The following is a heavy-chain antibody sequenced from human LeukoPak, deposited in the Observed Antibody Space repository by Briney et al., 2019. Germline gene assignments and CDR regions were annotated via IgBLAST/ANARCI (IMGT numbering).Heavy chain of an antibody. CDR2: INPNSGGT. J-gene: IGHJ4*02. D-gene: IGHD1-1*01. V-gene: IGHV1-2*02. Sequence: ASVKLSCKASGHTFTGYYMHWVRQAAGHGLEWMGWINPNSGGTNYAQKLQGRVTMTRDTSISTAYMELSRLRSDDTAVYYCAREAYNWNVDYWGQGTMVTVSS. CDR1: GHTFTGYY. CDR3: AREAYNWNVDY.